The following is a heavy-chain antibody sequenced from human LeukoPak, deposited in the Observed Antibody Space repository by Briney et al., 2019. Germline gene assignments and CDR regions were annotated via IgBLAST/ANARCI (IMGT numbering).Heavy chain of an antibody. J-gene: IGHJ4*02. CDR3: ARVEYYDFWSGYYYFDY. CDR2: INHGGST. D-gene: IGHD3-3*01. V-gene: IGHV4-34*01. Sequence: SETLSLTCAVYGGSFSGYYWSWIRQPPGKGLEWIGEINHGGSTNYNPSLKGRVTISVDTSKNQFSLKLSSVTAADTAVYYCARVEYYDFWSGYYYFDYWGQGTLVTVSS. CDR1: GGSFSGYY.